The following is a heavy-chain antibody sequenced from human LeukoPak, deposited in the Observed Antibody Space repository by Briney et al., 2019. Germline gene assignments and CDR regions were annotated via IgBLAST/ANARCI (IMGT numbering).Heavy chain of an antibody. D-gene: IGHD3-22*01. CDR2: INPNSVGT. V-gene: IGHV1-2*02. Sequence: ASVKVSCKASGYTFTVYYMHWVRQAPGQGLEWMGWINPNSVGTNYAQKFRGRVTMTRDTSISTAYMEISKLRSDNPAAYYCARDPGWLGRYSYYYMDVWGKGTTVTVSS. CDR1: GYTFTVYY. J-gene: IGHJ6*03. CDR3: ARDPGWLGRYSYYYMDV.